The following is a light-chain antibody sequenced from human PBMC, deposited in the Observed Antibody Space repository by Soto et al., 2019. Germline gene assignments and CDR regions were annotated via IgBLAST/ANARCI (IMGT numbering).Light chain of an antibody. CDR3: QQYHNWPPYT. CDR2: GAS. V-gene: IGKV3-15*01. Sequence: EIVMTQSRATLSVSPGERATLSCRASQSVSTNLAWYQQKPGQAPRLLMYGASTRATGIPARFSGSGSGTDFTLTISSLQSEDFAVYYCQQYHNWPPYTFGQGTKLEIK. J-gene: IGKJ2*01. CDR1: QSVSTN.